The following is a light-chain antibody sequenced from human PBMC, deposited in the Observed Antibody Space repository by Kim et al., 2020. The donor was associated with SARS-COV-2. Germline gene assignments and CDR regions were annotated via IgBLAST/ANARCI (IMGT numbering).Light chain of an antibody. CDR1: ALPKQY. Sequence: SYELTQPPSVSVSPGQTARITCSGDALPKQYANWYQRKPGQAPVLMIYKDTERPSGIPERFSASSSGTTVTLTISGVQAEDEADYYCQSADSDGDWVFAGGTQLTVL. CDR3: QSADSDGDWV. V-gene: IGLV3-25*03. J-gene: IGLJ3*02. CDR2: KDT.